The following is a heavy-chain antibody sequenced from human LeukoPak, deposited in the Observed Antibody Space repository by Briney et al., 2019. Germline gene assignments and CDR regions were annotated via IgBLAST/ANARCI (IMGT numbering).Heavy chain of an antibody. CDR2: ISAYNGNT. V-gene: IGHV1-18*01. Sequence: ASVKVSCKASGYTFTSYGISWVRQAPGQGLEWMGWISAYNGNTNHAQKLQGRVTMTTDTSTSTAYMELRSLRSDDTAVYYCALQLNYYDSSGYLYGWGQGTLVTVSS. D-gene: IGHD3-22*01. CDR1: GYTFTSYG. J-gene: IGHJ4*02. CDR3: ALQLNYYDSSGYLYG.